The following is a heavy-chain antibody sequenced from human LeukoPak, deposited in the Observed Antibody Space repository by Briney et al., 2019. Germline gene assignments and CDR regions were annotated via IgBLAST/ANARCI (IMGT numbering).Heavy chain of an antibody. CDR3: ARTANRPDY. CDR1: GFTFSSYG. D-gene: IGHD4/OR15-4a*01. CDR2: ISYDGSNK. J-gene: IGHJ4*02. V-gene: IGHV3-30*03. Sequence: GGSLRLSCAASGFTFSSYGMHWVRQAPGKGLEWVAVISYDGSNKYYADSVKGRFTISRDNAKNSLYLQMNSLRAEDTAVYYCARTANRPDYWGQGTLVTVSS.